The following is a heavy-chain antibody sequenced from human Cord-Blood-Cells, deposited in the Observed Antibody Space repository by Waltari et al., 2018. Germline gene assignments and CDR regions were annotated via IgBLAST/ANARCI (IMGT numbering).Heavy chain of an antibody. D-gene: IGHD1-26*01. CDR3: AGSGSYYAFDI. CDR2: IYYSGTT. Sequence: QLQLQESGPGLVKPSETLSLTCTVSGGSISSSSYYWGWIRQPPGKGLECIGSIYYSGTTYYNPSLKSRVTISVDTSKNQFSLKLSSVTAADTAVYYCAGSGSYYAFDIWGQGTMVTVSS. CDR1: GGSISSSSYY. V-gene: IGHV4-39*01. J-gene: IGHJ3*02.